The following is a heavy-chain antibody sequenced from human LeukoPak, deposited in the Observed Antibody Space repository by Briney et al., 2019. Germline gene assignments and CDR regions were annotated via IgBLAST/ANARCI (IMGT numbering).Heavy chain of an antibody. D-gene: IGHD3-22*01. CDR3: ARDGLEYYYDSSGYQTHFDY. CDR2: ISAYNGNT. V-gene: IGHV1-18*01. CDR1: GYTFTSYG. J-gene: IGHJ4*02. Sequence: ASVKVSCKASGYTFTSYGISWVRQAPGQGLEWMGWISAYNGNTNYAQKLQGRVTMTPDTSTSTAYMELRSLRSDDTAVYYCARDGLEYYYDSSGYQTHFDYWGQGTLVTVSS.